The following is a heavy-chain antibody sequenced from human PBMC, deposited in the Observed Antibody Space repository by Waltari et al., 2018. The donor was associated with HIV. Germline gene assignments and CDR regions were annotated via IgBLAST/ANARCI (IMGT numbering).Heavy chain of an antibody. D-gene: IGHD6-13*01. CDR1: CGSFSSYY. J-gene: IGHJ6*02. CDR2: INHSGST. CDR3: ARGGYSSSWSEFWYGMDV. Sequence: QVQLQQWGAALWTPSETLSLTCAFYCGSFSSYYWTWIRQPPRKGLEWIGEINHSGSTNYNPSLKSRVTISVDTSKNQFSLKLSSVTAADTAVYYCARGGYSSSWSEFWYGMDVWGQGTTVTVSS. V-gene: IGHV4-34*01.